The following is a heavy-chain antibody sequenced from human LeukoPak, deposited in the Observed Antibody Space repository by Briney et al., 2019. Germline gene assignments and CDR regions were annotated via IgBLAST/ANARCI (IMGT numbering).Heavy chain of an antibody. CDR1: GFTVSSNY. D-gene: IGHD3-10*01. CDR2: IYSGGST. CDR3: ARVTPYGSGSYFDY. J-gene: IGHJ4*02. V-gene: IGHV3-53*01. Sequence: GGSLRLSCAASGFTVSSNYMSWVRQAPGKGLEWVSVIYSGGSTYYADSVKGRFTISRDNSKNTLCLQMNSLRAEDTAVYYCARVTPYGSGSYFDYWGQGTLVTVSS.